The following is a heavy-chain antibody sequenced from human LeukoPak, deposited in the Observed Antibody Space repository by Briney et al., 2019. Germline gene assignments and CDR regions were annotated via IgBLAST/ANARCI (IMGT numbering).Heavy chain of an antibody. D-gene: IGHD5-18*01. V-gene: IGHV3-21*01. CDR3: ARENTPITVQLWLQAQGYFDL. Sequence: GGSLRLSCAASGFTFSSYSMNWVRQAPGKGLEWVSSISSSSSYIYYADSVKGRFTISRDNAKNSLYLQMNSLRAEDTAVYYCARENTPITVQLWLQAQGYFDLWGRGTLVTVSS. J-gene: IGHJ2*01. CDR1: GFTFSSYS. CDR2: ISSSSSYI.